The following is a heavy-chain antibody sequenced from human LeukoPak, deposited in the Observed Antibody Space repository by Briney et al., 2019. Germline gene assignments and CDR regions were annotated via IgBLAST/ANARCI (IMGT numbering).Heavy chain of an antibody. CDR1: GFTFSDHY. CDR3: AKESGLRDLTD. V-gene: IGHV3-66*02. D-gene: IGHD2-8*02. CDR2: IYRGGST. Sequence: QPGGSLRLSCAASGFTFSDHYMDWVRQAPGKGLEWVSVIYRGGSTYYADSVKGRFTISRDNSKNTLYLQMNSLRAEDTAVYYCAKESGLRDLTDWGQGTLVTVSS. J-gene: IGHJ4*02.